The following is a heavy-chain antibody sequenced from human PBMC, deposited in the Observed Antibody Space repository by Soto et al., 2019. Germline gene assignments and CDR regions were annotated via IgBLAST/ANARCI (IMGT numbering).Heavy chain of an antibody. CDR2: INVGKGDR. D-gene: IGHD1-26*01. V-gene: IGHV1-3*01. CDR1: GYTFSRYA. CDR3: ARVRTGVGSDY. Sequence: AAVKVSCKASGYTFSRYAIHWVRQAPGERLEWIGWINVGKGDRKYSQKFQGRVTITWDTSASTVYMDLSSLRSEDTAVYYCARVRTGVGSDYWGQGTLVTVSS. J-gene: IGHJ4*02.